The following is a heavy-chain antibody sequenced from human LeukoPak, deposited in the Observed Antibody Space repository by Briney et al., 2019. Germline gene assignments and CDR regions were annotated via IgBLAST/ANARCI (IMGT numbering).Heavy chain of an antibody. Sequence: SETLSLTCTVYGGSFSGYYWSWIRQPPGKGLEWIGEINHSGSTNYNPSLKSRVTISVDTSKNQFSLKLRSVTAADTAVYYCAGGSHGSYYFDYWGQGTLVTVSS. J-gene: IGHJ4*02. CDR2: INHSGST. CDR3: AGGSHGSYYFDY. CDR1: GGSFSGYY. D-gene: IGHD6-25*01. V-gene: IGHV4-34*01.